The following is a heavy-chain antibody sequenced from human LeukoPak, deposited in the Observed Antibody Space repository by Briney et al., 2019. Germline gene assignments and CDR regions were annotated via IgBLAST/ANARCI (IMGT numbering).Heavy chain of an antibody. CDR3: ARSLGELRDHASDM. D-gene: IGHD3-10*01. CDR2: ISSSYSTI. CDR1: GFTFRDYY. J-gene: IGHJ3*02. Sequence: GGSLRLSCAASGFTFRDYYMSWIRQAPGKGPEWVSYISSSYSTIYYADSVKGRFTISRDNAKNSLYLQMNSLRAEDTAVYYCARSLGELRDHASDMWGQGTMVTVSS. V-gene: IGHV3-11*04.